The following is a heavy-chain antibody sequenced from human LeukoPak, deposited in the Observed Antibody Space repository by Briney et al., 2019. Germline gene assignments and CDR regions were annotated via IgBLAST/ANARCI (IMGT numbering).Heavy chain of an antibody. CDR1: GGSFSGYY. J-gene: IGHJ3*02. Sequence: SSETLSLTCAVYGGSFSGYYWSWIRQPPGKGLKWIGEINHSGSTNYNPSLKSRVTISVDTSRNQCSLKLSSVTAADTAVYYCAKSNGYGLVDIWGQGTMVTVSS. CDR2: INHSGST. CDR3: AKSNGYGLVDI. D-gene: IGHD3-10*01. V-gene: IGHV4-34*01.